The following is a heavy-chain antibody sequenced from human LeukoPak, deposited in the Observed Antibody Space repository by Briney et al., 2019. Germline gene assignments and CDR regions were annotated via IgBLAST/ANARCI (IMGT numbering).Heavy chain of an antibody. D-gene: IGHD6-19*01. Sequence: GGSLRLSCAASGFTFSSYGMSWVRQAPGKGLEWVSAISGSGGSTYYADSVKGRFTISRDNSKNTLYLQMNSLRAEDTAVYYCAKDNAYSSGWLYYFDYWGQGTLVTVSS. CDR3: AKDNAYSSGWLYYFDY. CDR2: ISGSGGST. CDR1: GFTFSSYG. J-gene: IGHJ4*02. V-gene: IGHV3-23*01.